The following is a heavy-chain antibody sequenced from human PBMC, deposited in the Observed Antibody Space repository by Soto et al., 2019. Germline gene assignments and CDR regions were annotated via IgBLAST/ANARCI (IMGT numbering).Heavy chain of an antibody. D-gene: IGHD2-21*02. Sequence: QVQLVQSGDEVKEPGASVKVSCKASGYTFNIFDISWVRQAPGQGLEWMGWISARNGNTDYAQKVQGRVTMTIDSYTSTADMELRSLRSDDTSIYYCARAGAEVTSHFDYWGKGTLVTVAS. V-gene: IGHV1-18*01. CDR1: GYTFNIFD. CDR2: ISARNGNT. J-gene: IGHJ4*02. CDR3: ARAGAEVTSHFDY.